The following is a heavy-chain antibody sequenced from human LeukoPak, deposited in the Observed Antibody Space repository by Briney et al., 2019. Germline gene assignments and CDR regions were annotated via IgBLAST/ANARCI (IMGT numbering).Heavy chain of an antibody. Sequence: GESLKISCKGSGYSFTGSWIAWVRQMPGKGLEWMGIIYPGDSDTRYSPSFQGQVTISADKSIGTAYLQWNSLKASDTAMYYCVAPTYNGFDSIKFWGQGTLVTVSS. J-gene: IGHJ4*02. D-gene: IGHD5-12*01. CDR3: VAPTYNGFDSIKF. V-gene: IGHV5-51*01. CDR2: IYPGDSDT. CDR1: GYSFTGSW.